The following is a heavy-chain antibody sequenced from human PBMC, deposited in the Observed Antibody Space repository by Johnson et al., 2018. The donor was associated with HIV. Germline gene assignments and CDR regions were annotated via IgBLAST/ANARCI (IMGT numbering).Heavy chain of an antibody. J-gene: IGHJ3*02. CDR1: GFTFSKYG. CDR2: IWYDGSNE. D-gene: IGHD4-23*01. V-gene: IGHV3-33*03. CDR3: AKSPGKDHGGKSGAFDI. Sequence: QVQLVESGGGVVQPGRSLRLSCAASGFTFSKYGMHWVRQAPGKGLEWVAVIWYDGSNENYTDSVKGRFIISRDNSNNTLFLHMSGLRGEDTAVYYCAKSPGKDHGGKSGAFDIWGQGTVVTVSS.